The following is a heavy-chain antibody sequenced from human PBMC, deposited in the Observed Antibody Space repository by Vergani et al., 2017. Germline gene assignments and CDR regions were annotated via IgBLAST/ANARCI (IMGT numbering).Heavy chain of an antibody. CDR1: GFTFSSYA. V-gene: IGHV3-23*01. D-gene: IGHD3-9*01. CDR2: ISGRDGST. CDR3: AKVRRDILTGYYSGYAFDI. J-gene: IGHJ3*02. Sequence: EVQLLESGGGLVQPGGSLRLSCAASGFTFSSYAMSWVRQAPGKGLEWVSAISGRDGSTYYADSVKGRFTISRDNSKNTLYLQMNSLRAEDTAVYYCAKVRRDILTGYYSGYAFDIWGQGTMVTVSS.